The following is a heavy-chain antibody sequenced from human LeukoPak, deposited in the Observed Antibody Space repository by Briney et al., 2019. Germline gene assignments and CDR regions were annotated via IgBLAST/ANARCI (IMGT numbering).Heavy chain of an antibody. J-gene: IGHJ5*02. CDR1: GGSITSDNFY. V-gene: IGHV4-39*07. CDR3: ARVNDCSRASCFTSWFDP. D-gene: IGHD2-2*02. Sequence: SETLSLTCTVSGGSITSDNFYWGWIRQPPGKGLEWVGSVYSGGSPYYNPSLTSRVTMSVDTSENQFSLKLTSVTAADTAVYYCARVNDCSRASCFTSWFDPWGQGTLVTVSS. CDR2: VYSGGSP.